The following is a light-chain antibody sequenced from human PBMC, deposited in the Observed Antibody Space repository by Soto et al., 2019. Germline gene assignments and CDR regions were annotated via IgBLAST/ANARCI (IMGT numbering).Light chain of an antibody. CDR3: QQYNSWPLT. J-gene: IGKJ4*01. CDR1: QNIGTY. V-gene: IGKV3-15*01. CDR2: DAS. Sequence: IVLTQSPGTLSLSPGERATLSCRASQNIGTYLAWYQQKPGQTPRLLIYDASIRATSGPANFSGSGSGTEFTLTIGSLQSEDFAVYYWQQYNSWPLTFGGGTKVDIK.